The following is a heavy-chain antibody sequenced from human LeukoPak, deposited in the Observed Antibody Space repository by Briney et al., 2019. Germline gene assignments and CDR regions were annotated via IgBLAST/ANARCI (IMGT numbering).Heavy chain of an antibody. J-gene: IGHJ5*02. V-gene: IGHV1-2*02. Sequence: ASVKVSCKASGYTFTGYYMSWVRQAPGQGLEWMGWINPDSSGTSYAQNFQGRVTMTRDTSISTAYMELSRLRSDDTAAYYCARTKITMVRGVITREGFDPWGQGTLVTISS. CDR2: INPDSSGT. CDR3: ARTKITMVRGVITREGFDP. CDR1: GYTFTGYY. D-gene: IGHD3-10*01.